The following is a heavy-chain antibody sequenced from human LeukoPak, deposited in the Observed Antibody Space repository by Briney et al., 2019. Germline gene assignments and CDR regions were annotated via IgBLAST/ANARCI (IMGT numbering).Heavy chain of an antibody. J-gene: IGHJ4*02. CDR2: ISASDGDT. CDR3: AKDPMTTVTTVDSD. Sequence: GGSLRLSCAASGFIFSSNAMSWVRQAPGKGLEWVSSISASDGDTYYADSVKCRFTISRDNSKNTLYLQMNSLRAEDTAVYYCAKDPMTTVTTVDSDWGQGTLVTVSS. V-gene: IGHV3-23*01. D-gene: IGHD4-17*01. CDR1: GFIFSSNA.